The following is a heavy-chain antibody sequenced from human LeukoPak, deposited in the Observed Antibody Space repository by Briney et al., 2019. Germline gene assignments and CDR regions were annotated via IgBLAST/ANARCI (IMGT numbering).Heavy chain of an antibody. Sequence: NPSETLSLTCTVSGGSISSSSYYWGWIRQPPGKGLEWIGSIYYSGSTYYNPSLKSRVTISVDTSRNQFSLKLSSVTAADTAVYYCARWDYGDSRDYWGQGTLVTVSS. V-gene: IGHV4-39*07. D-gene: IGHD4-17*01. J-gene: IGHJ4*02. CDR3: ARWDYGDSRDY. CDR1: GGSISSSSYY. CDR2: IYYSGST.